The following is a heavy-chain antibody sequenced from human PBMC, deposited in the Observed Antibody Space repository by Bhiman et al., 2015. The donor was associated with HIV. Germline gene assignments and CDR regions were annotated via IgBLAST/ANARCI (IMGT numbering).Heavy chain of an antibody. V-gene: IGHV3-30*18. CDR3: AKGLYASSWGAFDY. CDR2: VTYDGTTK. J-gene: IGHJ4*02. Sequence: QVQLVESGGGVVQPGRSLRLSCAASGFSFSSYGMHWVRQAPGKGLAWVAVVTYDGTTKYYADSVKGRFTISRDNSKNTLYLQMNSLRAEDTALYYCAKGLYASSWGAFDYWGQGTLVTVSS. D-gene: IGHD6-13*01. CDR1: GFSFSSYG.